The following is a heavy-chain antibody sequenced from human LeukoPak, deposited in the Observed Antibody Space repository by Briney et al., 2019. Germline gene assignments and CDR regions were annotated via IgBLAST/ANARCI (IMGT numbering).Heavy chain of an antibody. Sequence: GGSLRLSCAASGFTFDDYAMHWVRQAPGKGLEWVSGISWNSGSIEYADSVKGRFTISRDNAKNSLYLQMNSLRAEDTAVYYCAREYSSGWYANYWGQGTLVTVSS. D-gene: IGHD6-19*01. CDR1: GFTFDDYA. J-gene: IGHJ4*02. CDR3: AREYSSGWYANY. CDR2: ISWNSGSI. V-gene: IGHV3-9*01.